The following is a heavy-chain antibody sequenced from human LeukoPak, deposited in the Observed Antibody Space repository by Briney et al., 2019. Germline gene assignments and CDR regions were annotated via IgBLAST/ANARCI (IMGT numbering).Heavy chain of an antibody. CDR3: ARGGCSSTSCLQFDP. Sequence: ASVTVSCKASGYTFTSYAMNWVRQAPGQGLEWMGWINTNTGNPTYAQGFTGRFVFSLDTSVSTAYLQISSLKAEDTAVYYCARGGCSSTSCLQFDPWGQGTLVTVSS. V-gene: IGHV7-4-1*02. J-gene: IGHJ5*02. CDR1: GYTFTSYA. D-gene: IGHD2-2*01. CDR2: INTNTGNP.